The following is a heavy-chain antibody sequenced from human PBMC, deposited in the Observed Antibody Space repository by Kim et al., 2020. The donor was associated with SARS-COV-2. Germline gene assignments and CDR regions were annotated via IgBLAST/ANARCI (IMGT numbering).Heavy chain of an antibody. CDR2: ISDDGSNK. CDR1: GFTFSSYG. CDR3: AKEDGMIVRGVCYYYGMDV. Sequence: GGSLRLSCAASGFTFSSYGMNWVRQAPGKGLEWVAVISDDGSNKYYADSVKGRFTISRDNSKNTLYLQMNSLRAEDTAVYYCAKEDGMIVRGVCYYYGMDVWGQGTTVTVSS. J-gene: IGHJ6*02. V-gene: IGHV3-30*18. D-gene: IGHD3-10*01.